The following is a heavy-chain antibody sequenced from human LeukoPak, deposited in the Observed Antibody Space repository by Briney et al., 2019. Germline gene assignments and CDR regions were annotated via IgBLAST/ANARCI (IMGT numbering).Heavy chain of an antibody. D-gene: IGHD2-2*02. V-gene: IGHV3-53*01. CDR2: IYSGGNT. CDR1: GFTVSSNY. J-gene: IGHJ6*03. CDR3: ARIVVVPAAIRSGDYYYYYYMDV. Sequence: GGSLRLSCAASGFTVSSNYMSWVRQAPGKGLEWVSVIYSGGNTYYADSVKGRFTISRDNSKNTLYLQMNSLRAEDTAVYYCARIVVVPAAIRSGDYYYYYYMDVWGKGTTVTVSS.